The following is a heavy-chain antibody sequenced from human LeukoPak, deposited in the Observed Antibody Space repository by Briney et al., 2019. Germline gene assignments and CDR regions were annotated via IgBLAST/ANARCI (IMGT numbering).Heavy chain of an antibody. CDR2: ISSSSSTI. Sequence: GXSLRLSCAASGFTFSSYSMNWVRQAPGKGLEWVSYISSSSSTIYYADSVKGRFTISRDNAKSSLCLQMNSLRAEDTAVYYCARDSDYWGQGTLVTVSS. J-gene: IGHJ4*02. V-gene: IGHV3-48*01. CDR3: ARDSDY. CDR1: GFTFSSYS.